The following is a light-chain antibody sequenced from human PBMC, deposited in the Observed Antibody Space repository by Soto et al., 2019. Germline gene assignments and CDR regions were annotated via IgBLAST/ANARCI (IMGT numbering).Light chain of an antibody. CDR2: HVS. CDR3: SSYTTTSTPDV. J-gene: IGLJ1*01. CDR1: SKDIGGYDY. Sequence: QSALTQPASLSGAPGQSITISCTGTSKDIGGYDYVSWYQQHPGKAPKLMIYHVSNRPSGVSNRFSGSKSGNTASLTISGRQAKDEADYYCSSYTTTSTPDVFGTGTKVTVL. V-gene: IGLV2-14*03.